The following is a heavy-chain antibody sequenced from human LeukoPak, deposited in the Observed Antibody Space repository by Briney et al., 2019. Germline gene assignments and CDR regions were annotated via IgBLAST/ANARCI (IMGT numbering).Heavy chain of an antibody. CDR1: GFTCSSYW. J-gene: IGHJ4*02. D-gene: IGHD2-21*02. CDR3: ARTLYTANCFD. CDR2: VNSEGSFT. V-gene: IGHV3-74*01. Sequence: GGSLRLSGAASGFTCSSYWMHWVRQAPGKGLVWASRVNSEGSFTTYADSVKGRFTISRDNAKNTLYLQMNSLRAEDTAVYYCARTLYTANCFDWGQGALVTVSS.